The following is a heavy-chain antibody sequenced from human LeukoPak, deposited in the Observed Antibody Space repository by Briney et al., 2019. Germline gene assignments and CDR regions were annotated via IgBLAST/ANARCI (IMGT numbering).Heavy chain of an antibody. Sequence: PGGSLRLSCAASGFTFSSYRMNGFRQPQGKGLEWVQPISSSSSYIYYADSVKGRFTISRDNAKNSLYLQMNSLRAEDTAVYYCARVSGSYSDAFDIWGQGTMVTVSS. J-gene: IGHJ3*02. D-gene: IGHD1-26*01. V-gene: IGHV3-21*01. CDR3: ARVSGSYSDAFDI. CDR2: ISSSSSYI. CDR1: GFTFSSYR.